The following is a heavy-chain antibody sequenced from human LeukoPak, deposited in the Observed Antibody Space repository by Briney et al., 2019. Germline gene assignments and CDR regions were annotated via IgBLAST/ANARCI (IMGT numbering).Heavy chain of an antibody. D-gene: IGHD1/OR15-1a*01. V-gene: IGHV4-59*08. Sequence: SETLSLTCTVSGDSIRNYYWSWVRQPPGEGLEWSGYIFYNGSTNYNPSLKSRVTISVDTSKNQFSLMLSSVTTADTAVYYCARQLEQPGNYYYGMDVWGQGTTVTVSS. CDR2: IFYNGST. J-gene: IGHJ6*02. CDR3: ARQLEQPGNYYYGMDV. CDR1: GDSIRNYY.